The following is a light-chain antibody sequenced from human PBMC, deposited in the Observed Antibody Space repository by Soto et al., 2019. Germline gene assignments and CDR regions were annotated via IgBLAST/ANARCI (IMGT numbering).Light chain of an antibody. J-gene: IGKJ1*01. CDR3: QQSYSTPQT. V-gene: IGKV1-39*01. CDR2: AAS. CDR1: QSISNY. Sequence: DIQMTQSPSSLSASVGDRVTITCRASQSISNYLNWYQQKPGKAPKLLIYAASSLQSGVPSRFSGSGSGTDFTLAISSLQPEYFATYYCQQSYSTPQTFGQGTKVEIK.